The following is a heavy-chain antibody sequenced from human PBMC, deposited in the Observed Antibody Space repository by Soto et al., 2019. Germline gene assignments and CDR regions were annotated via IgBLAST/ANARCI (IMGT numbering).Heavy chain of an antibody. CDR1: GYTFSSYA. D-gene: IGHD7-27*01. Sequence: ASVKVSCKASGYTFSSYAMHWVRQAPGQRPEWMGWINAGYGNTKSSQKFQDRVTISRDTSASTAYMELTSLRSEDTAVYYCARDTGDGTFDFWGQGTLVTAPQ. CDR3: ARDTGDGTFDF. J-gene: IGHJ4*02. V-gene: IGHV1-3*01. CDR2: INAGYGNT.